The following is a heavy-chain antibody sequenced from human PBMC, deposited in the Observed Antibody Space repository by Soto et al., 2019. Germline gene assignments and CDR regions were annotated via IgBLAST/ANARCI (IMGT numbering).Heavy chain of an antibody. CDR3: AKDMRDYGGNSLPEY. D-gene: IGHD4-17*01. CDR1: GFTFSSYA. V-gene: IGHV3-23*01. CDR2: VSGSGGSA. J-gene: IGHJ4*02. Sequence: EVQLLECGGGLVQPGGSLRLSCAASGFTFSSYAMSWVRQAPGKGLEWVSAVSGSGGSAYYADSVKGRFIISRDTSKNTVYLQMNSLRAEDTAVYYCAKDMRDYGGNSLPEYWGQGTLVTVSS.